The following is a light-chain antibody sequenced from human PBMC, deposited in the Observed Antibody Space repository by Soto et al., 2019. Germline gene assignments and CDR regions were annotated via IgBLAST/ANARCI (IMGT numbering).Light chain of an antibody. CDR2: GNN. V-gene: IGLV1-40*01. Sequence: QSVLTQPPSVSGAPGQKVTISCPGSSSNIGAAFDVHCYQHLPGTAPKLLIYGNNNRPSGVPDRFSGSKSGTSASLAITGLQAEDEADYYCQSYDSSLSGWVFGGGTKLTVL. CDR1: SSNIGAAFD. CDR3: QSYDSSLSGWV. J-gene: IGLJ3*02.